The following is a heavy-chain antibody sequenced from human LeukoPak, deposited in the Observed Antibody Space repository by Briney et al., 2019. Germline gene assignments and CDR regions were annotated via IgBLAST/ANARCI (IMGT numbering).Heavy chain of an antibody. CDR2: ISAYNGNT. Sequence: ASVKVSCKASGYTFTSYGISWVRQAPGQGLEWMGWISAYNGNTNYAQKLQGRVTMTTDTSTSRAYMELRSLRSDDTAVYYCARYYDSSGYYLGDYWGQGTLVTVSS. CDR3: ARYYDSSGYYLGDY. D-gene: IGHD3-22*01. V-gene: IGHV1-18*01. CDR1: GYTFTSYG. J-gene: IGHJ4*02.